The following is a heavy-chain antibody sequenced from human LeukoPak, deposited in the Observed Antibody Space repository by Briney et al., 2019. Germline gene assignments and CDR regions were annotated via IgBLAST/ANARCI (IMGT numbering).Heavy chain of an antibody. V-gene: IGHV4-59*01. CDR1: GGSISSYY. J-gene: IGHJ5*02. CDR2: IYYSGST. CDR3: ARDAFYTAARRRPTNWFDP. Sequence: PSETLSLTCTVSGGSISSYYWSWLRQPPGKGLEWIGYIYYSGSTNYNPSLKSRVTISVDTSKNQFSLKLSSVTAADTAVYYCARDAFYTAARRRPTNWFDPWGQGTLVTVSS. D-gene: IGHD6-6*01.